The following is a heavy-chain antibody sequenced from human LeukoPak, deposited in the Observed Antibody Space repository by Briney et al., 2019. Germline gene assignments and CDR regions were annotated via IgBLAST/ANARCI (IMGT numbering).Heavy chain of an antibody. CDR3: AKEGGAGPYSSSWLDYYYYMDV. CDR1: GFTFSSYG. D-gene: IGHD6-13*01. V-gene: IGHV3-33*06. Sequence: GRSLRLSCAASGFTFSSYGMHWVRQAPGKGLERVAVIWYDGSNKYYADSVKGRFTISRDNSKNTLYLQMNSLRAEDTAVYYCAKEGGAGPYSSSWLDYYYYMDVWGKGTTVTVSS. CDR2: IWYDGSNK. J-gene: IGHJ6*03.